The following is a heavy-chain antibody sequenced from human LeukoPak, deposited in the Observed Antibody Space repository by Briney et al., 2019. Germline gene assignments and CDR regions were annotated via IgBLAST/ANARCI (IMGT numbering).Heavy chain of an antibody. CDR1: GGSISSYY. J-gene: IGHJ4*02. Sequence: PSLTVSLTCTVSGGSISSYYWSWIRQPPGKGLEWIGYIYYSGSTNYNPSLKSRVTISVDTSKNQFSLKLSSVTAADTAVYYCARAITIFGVPPLAFDYWGQGTLVTVSS. V-gene: IGHV4-59*08. CDR2: IYYSGST. D-gene: IGHD3-3*01. CDR3: ARAITIFGVPPLAFDY.